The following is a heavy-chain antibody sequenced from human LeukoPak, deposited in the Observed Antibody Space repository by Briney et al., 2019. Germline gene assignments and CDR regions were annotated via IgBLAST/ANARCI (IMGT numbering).Heavy chain of an antibody. Sequence: SETLSLTCAVYGGSFSGYYWSWIRQPPGKGLEWIGEINHSGSTNYNPSLKSRVTISVDTSKNQFSLKLSSVTAADTAVYYCARERPHYYGMDVWGQGTTVTVSS. CDR3: ARERPHYYGMDV. CDR2: INHSGST. CDR1: GGSFSGYY. J-gene: IGHJ6*02. V-gene: IGHV4-34*01. D-gene: IGHD6-25*01.